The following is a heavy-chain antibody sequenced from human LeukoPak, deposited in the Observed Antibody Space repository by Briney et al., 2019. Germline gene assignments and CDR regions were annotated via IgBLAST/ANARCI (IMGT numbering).Heavy chain of an antibody. Sequence: GGSRRLSGAASGLTFSGYGILWVREAPGKGRGWVACIRNDGRSKYYADSVKGRFTVSIDNSKNTLYLQINSLIVEYAAVCCCAQDGDLAGVTYYFDSRGHGPLVSVSS. V-gene: IGHV3-30*02. CDR1: GLTFSGYG. J-gene: IGHJ4*01. CDR2: IRNDGRSK. CDR3: AQDGDLAGVTYYFDS. D-gene: IGHD1-26*01.